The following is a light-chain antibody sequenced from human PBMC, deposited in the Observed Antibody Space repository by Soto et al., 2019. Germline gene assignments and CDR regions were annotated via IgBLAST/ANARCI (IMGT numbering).Light chain of an antibody. Sequence: EIVMTQSPPTLSVSPGERATLSCRASQSVSSNLAWYQQKPGQAPRPLIYGASTRATGIPARFSGSGSGTEFTLTLSSLQSEDFAVYYCQQYNNWPFTFGPGTKVDIK. J-gene: IGKJ3*01. V-gene: IGKV3-15*01. CDR3: QQYNNWPFT. CDR2: GAS. CDR1: QSVSSN.